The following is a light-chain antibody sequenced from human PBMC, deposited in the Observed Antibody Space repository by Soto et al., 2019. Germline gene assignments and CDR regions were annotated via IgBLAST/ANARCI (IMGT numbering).Light chain of an antibody. CDR2: DDN. J-gene: IGLJ1*01. CDR3: GSWDSSLRAYV. CDR1: SSNIGGNS. V-gene: IGLV1-51*01. Sequence: VLTQPPSVSAAPGQKVTISCSGSSSNIGGNSVSWYQQLPGTAPKLLIYDDNKRPSGIPDRFSGSKSGTSATLGITGFQTGDEADYYCGSWDSSLRAYVFGTGTKVTVL.